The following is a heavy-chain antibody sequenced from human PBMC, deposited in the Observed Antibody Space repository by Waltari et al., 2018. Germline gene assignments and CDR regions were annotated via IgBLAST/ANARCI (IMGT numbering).Heavy chain of an antibody. J-gene: IGHJ4*02. Sequence: QVQLQESGPGLVKPSEPLSLTCAVSGYSISSGYYWGWIRQPPGKGLEWIGSIDHSGSTYYNPSLKSRVTISVDTSKNQFSLKLSSVTAADTAVYYCARDDPSGFPLDYWGQGTLVTVSS. CDR3: ARDDPSGFPLDY. D-gene: IGHD3-10*01. CDR1: GYSISSGYY. CDR2: IDHSGST. V-gene: IGHV4-38-2*02.